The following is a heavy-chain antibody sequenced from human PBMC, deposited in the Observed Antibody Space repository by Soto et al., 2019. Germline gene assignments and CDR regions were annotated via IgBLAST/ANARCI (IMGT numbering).Heavy chain of an antibody. CDR2: ISGNVHNA. V-gene: IGHV3-23*01. Sequence: WGSRRLSCAASEFSFNTYAMSWARRATGKGLEWVLTISGNVHNANYADSVKGRFTISRDNSSNTLYLQLATLRADETAVYYWAKEAAPNYDFWLGYGTPYRYCMDVGGLKTTV. J-gene: IGHJ6*01. CDR3: AKEAAPNYDFWLGYGTPYRYCMDV. D-gene: IGHD3-3*01. CDR1: EFSFNTYA.